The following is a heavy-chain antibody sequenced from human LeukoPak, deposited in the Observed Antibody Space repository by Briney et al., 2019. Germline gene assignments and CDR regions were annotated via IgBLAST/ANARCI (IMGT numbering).Heavy chain of an antibody. CDR2: INSGSTTI. Sequence: GGSLRLFCEASGFIFSSYSMNWVRQVPGKGLEWISKINSGSTTIYYKDSVRGRFTISRDNAKNSLSLQMNNLRVEDTAVYYCARDSPRLSYWGQGTLVTVSS. CDR3: ARDSPRLSY. CDR1: GFIFSSYS. V-gene: IGHV3-48*01. J-gene: IGHJ4*02.